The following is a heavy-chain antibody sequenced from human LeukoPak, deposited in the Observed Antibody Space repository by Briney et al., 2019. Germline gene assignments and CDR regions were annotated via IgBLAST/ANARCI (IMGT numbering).Heavy chain of an antibody. CDR3: ARHHYDYAFDI. V-gene: IGHV1-69*05. J-gene: IGHJ3*02. CDR2: IIPIFGTA. CDR1: GGTFSSYA. Sequence: ASVKVSCKASGGTFSSYAISWVRQAPGQGLELMGGIIPIFGTANYAQKFQGRVTITTDESTSTAYMELSSLRSEDTAVYYCARHHYDYAFDIWGQGTMVTVSS. D-gene: IGHD3-22*01.